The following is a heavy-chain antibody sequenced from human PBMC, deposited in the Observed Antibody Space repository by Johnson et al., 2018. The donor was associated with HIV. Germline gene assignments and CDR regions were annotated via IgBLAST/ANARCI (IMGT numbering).Heavy chain of an antibody. CDR3: ARARMTTVTNDAFDI. V-gene: IGHV3-30-3*01. J-gene: IGHJ3*02. D-gene: IGHD4-17*01. Sequence: QVQLMESGGGVVQPGRSLRLSCAASGFTFSSYAMHWVRQAPGKGLEWVAVISYDGSNKYYADSVKGRFTISRDNSKNTLYLQMNSLRAEYTAVYYCARARMTTVTNDAFDIWGQGTMVTVSS. CDR2: ISYDGSNK. CDR1: GFTFSSYA.